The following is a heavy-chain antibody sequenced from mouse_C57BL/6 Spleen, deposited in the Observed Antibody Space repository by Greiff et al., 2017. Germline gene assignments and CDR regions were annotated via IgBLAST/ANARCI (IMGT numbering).Heavy chain of an antibody. CDR2: INPSTGGT. CDR3: ARYGEDWYFDV. J-gene: IGHJ1*03. V-gene: IGHV1-42*01. Sequence: EVQRVESGPELVKPGASVKISCKASGYSFTGYYMNWVKQSPEKSLEWIGEINPSTGGTTYNQKFKAKATLTVDKSSSTAYMQLKSLTSEDSAVYYCARYGEDWYFDVWGTGTTVTVSS. CDR1: GYSFTGYY. D-gene: IGHD1-1*01.